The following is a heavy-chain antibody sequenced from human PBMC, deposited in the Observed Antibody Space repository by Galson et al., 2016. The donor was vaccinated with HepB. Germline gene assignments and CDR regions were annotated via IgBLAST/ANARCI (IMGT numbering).Heavy chain of an antibody. Sequence: SETLSLTCAVSGGSITSTNYYWVWIRQSPGKGLDWIGSVFYSGATYYSPSLRSRVTIFVDTSKNQFPLRLRSVTAADTAVYYCATRPAAEVSPSGWGHSFHYWGPGALVTVSS. CDR2: VFYSGAT. D-gene: IGHD6-6*01. CDR3: ATRPAAEVSPSGWGHSFHY. CDR1: GGSITSTNYY. J-gene: IGHJ4*02. V-gene: IGHV4-39*01.